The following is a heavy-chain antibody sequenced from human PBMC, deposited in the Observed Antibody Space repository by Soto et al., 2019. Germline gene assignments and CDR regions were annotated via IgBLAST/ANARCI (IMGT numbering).Heavy chain of an antibody. CDR3: AGGTGWFIVD. CDR1: GFTFSSYW. J-gene: IGHJ4*02. D-gene: IGHD6-19*01. Sequence: EVPLVESGGGLVQPGGSLRLSCAASGFTFSSYWMNWVRQAPGKGLEWVANIKQDGTEKHYVDSVKDRFTISRDNAKSSLHVQFNSLRAVDTAVYYCAGGTGWFIVDWGQGTLVTVSS. CDR2: IKQDGTEK. V-gene: IGHV3-7*02.